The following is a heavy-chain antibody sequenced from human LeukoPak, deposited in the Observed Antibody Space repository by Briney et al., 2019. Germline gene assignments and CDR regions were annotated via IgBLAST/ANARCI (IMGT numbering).Heavy chain of an antibody. Sequence: PGGSLRLSCAASGFTFSSYEMNWVRQAPGKGLEWVSYISSSGSTIYYADSVKGRFTISRDNSKNTLYLQMNSLRAEDTAVYYCGKAGYYYYYYMDVWGKGTTVTISS. CDR2: ISSSGSTI. J-gene: IGHJ6*03. CDR1: GFTFSSYE. D-gene: IGHD7-27*01. CDR3: GKAGYYYYYYMDV. V-gene: IGHV3-48*03.